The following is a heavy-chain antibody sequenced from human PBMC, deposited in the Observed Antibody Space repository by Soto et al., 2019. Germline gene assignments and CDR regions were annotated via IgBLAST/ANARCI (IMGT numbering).Heavy chain of an antibody. Sequence: LRLSCAASGFTVSSNYMSCVRQAPGKGLEWVSVIYSGGSTYYADSVKGRFTISRDNSKNTLYLQMNSLRAEDTAVYYCARDGAAAGWEDFYGLDVCRHGNTVT. J-gene: IGHJ6*01. D-gene: IGHD6-13*01. V-gene: IGHV3-53*01. CDR3: ARDGAAAGWEDFYGLDV. CDR2: IYSGGST. CDR1: GFTVSSNY.